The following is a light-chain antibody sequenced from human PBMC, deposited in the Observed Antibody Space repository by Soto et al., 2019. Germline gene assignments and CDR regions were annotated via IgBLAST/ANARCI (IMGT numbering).Light chain of an antibody. J-gene: IGKJ5*01. CDR2: GAS. Sequence: EIVMTQSPATLSVSPGGRSSLSCRASQSVSSNLAWYQQKPGQAPRLLIYGASTRATGIPDRFSGSGSGTDFTLTISRLEPEDFAVYFCQQYSNSPLTFGQGTRLEIK. CDR3: QQYSNSPLT. CDR1: QSVSSN. V-gene: IGKV3-15*01.